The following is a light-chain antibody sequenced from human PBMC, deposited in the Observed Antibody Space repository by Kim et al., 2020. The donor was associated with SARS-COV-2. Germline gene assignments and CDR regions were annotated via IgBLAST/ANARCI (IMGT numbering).Light chain of an antibody. Sequence: ALSPGETARLSGRASQSVSSYIGWYKQRPGQAPRLLINDASNRATGIPARFIGSGSGTEFTLAISSLEPEDFAVYYCQQRSNCPTFGGGPKVEIK. CDR1: QSVSSY. V-gene: IGKV3-11*01. CDR3: QQRSNCPT. CDR2: DAS. J-gene: IGKJ4*01.